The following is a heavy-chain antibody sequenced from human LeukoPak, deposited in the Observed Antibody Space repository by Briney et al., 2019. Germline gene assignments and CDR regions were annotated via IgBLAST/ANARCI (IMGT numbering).Heavy chain of an antibody. J-gene: IGHJ4*02. CDR3: TTDIQPSSYYFDY. Sequence: GGSLRLSCAASGFTFSNAWMSWVRQAPGKGLEWVGRIKSKTDGGTADYAAPVKGRFTISRDDSKNTLYLQMNSLKTEDTAVYYCTTDIQPSSYYFDYWGQGTLVTVSS. V-gene: IGHV3-15*01. CDR1: GFTFSNAW. CDR2: IKSKTDGGTA. D-gene: IGHD1-1*01.